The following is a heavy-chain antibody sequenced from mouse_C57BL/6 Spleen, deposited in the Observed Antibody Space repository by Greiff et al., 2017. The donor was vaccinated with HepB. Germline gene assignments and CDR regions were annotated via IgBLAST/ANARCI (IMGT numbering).Heavy chain of an antibody. V-gene: IGHV1-81*01. Sequence: VKLMESGAELARPGASVKLSCKASGYTFTSYGISWVKQRTGQGLEWIGEIYPRSGNTYYNEKFKGKATLTADQSSSTAYMELRSLTSEDSAVYFCARSGHYAMDYWGQGTSVTVSS. CDR3: ARSGHYAMDY. CDR1: GYTFTSYG. D-gene: IGHD4-1*01. J-gene: IGHJ4*01. CDR2: IYPRSGNT.